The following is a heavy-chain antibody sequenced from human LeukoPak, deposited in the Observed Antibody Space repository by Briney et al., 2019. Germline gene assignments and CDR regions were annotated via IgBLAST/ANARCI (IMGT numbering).Heavy chain of an antibody. V-gene: IGHV1-18*01. CDR2: ISAYNGNT. CDR1: GYTFTSYG. CDR3: ARDWPALLWFGELEMDV. D-gene: IGHD3-10*01. J-gene: IGHJ6*04. Sequence: ASVKVSCKASGYTFTSYGISWVRQAPGQGLEWMGWISAYNGNTNYAQKLQGRVTMTTDTPTSTAYMELRSLRSDDTAVYYCARDWPALLWFGELEMDVWGKGTTVTISS.